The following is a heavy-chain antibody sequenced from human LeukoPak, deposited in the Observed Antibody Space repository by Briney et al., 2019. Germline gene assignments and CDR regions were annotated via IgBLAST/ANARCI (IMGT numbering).Heavy chain of an antibody. J-gene: IGHJ4*02. D-gene: IGHD5-18*01. V-gene: IGHV4-38-2*02. CDR3: ARRSSYEDFDY. CDR1: GYSITSGHY. CDR2: IYHSGIT. Sequence: SETLSLTCTASGYSITSGHYWGWIRQPPGKGLEWIGIIYHSGITYYNPSLKSRVTLSVDTSKNQFSLKLSSVTAADTAVYYCARRSSYEDFDYWGQGTLVTVSS.